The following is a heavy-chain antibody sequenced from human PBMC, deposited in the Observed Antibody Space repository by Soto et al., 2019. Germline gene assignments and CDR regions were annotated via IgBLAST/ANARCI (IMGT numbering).Heavy chain of an antibody. D-gene: IGHD1-26*01. CDR3: AKVPRRAYSGSYRAESYFDY. Sequence: QVQLVESGGGVVQPGRSLRLSCAASGFTLSSYGMHWVRQAPGKGLEWVAVISYDGSNKYYADSVKGRFTISRDNSKNTLYLQMNSLRAEDTAVYYCAKVPRRAYSGSYRAESYFDYWGQGTLVTVSS. J-gene: IGHJ4*02. V-gene: IGHV3-30*18. CDR2: ISYDGSNK. CDR1: GFTLSSYG.